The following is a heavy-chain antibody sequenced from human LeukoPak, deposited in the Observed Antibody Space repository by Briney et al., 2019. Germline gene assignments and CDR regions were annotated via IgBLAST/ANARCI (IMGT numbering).Heavy chain of an antibody. J-gene: IGHJ6*02. D-gene: IGHD3-10*01. V-gene: IGHV3-30-3*01. CDR3: AKDISFNYYDSGTYGMDV. CDR2: ISFDGSNK. CDR1: GFTFSSYT. Sequence: GGSLRLSCAASGFTFSSYTIHWVRQPPGKGLEWVAVISFDGSNKYYADSVKGRFTISRDNAKNSLYQQMNSLRVEDTALYYCAKDISFNYYDSGTYGMDVWGQGTTVIVSS.